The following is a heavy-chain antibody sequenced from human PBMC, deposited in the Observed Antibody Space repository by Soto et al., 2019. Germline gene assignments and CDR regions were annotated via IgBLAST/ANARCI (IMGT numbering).Heavy chain of an antibody. CDR2: INPNSGGT. Sequence: GASVKVSCKASGYTFTSYAMHWVRQAPGQGLEWMGWINPNSGGTNYAQKFQGWVTMTRDTSISTAYMALSRLRSDDTAVYYCARAHYDFWSGYNSNWFDPWGQGTLVTVSS. V-gene: IGHV1-2*04. CDR1: GYTFTSYA. J-gene: IGHJ5*02. CDR3: ARAHYDFWSGYNSNWFDP. D-gene: IGHD3-3*01.